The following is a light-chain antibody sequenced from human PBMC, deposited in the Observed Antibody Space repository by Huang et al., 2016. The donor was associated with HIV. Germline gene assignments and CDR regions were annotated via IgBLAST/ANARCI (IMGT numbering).Light chain of an antibody. V-gene: IGKV1-39*01. CDR2: AAS. J-gene: IGKJ1*01. CDR1: QSISSY. Sequence: DIQMTQSPTSLFASVGDRVTITCRASQSISSYLNWYQQTPGKAPKLLIYAASSLQTGVPSRFRGSGSGTDFTLTISSLQPEDFATYYCQQSYSIPWTFGQGTKVEIK. CDR3: QQSYSIPWT.